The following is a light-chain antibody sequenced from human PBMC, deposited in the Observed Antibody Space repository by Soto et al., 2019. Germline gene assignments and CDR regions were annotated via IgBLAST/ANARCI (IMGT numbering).Light chain of an antibody. Sequence: EIVLTQSPGTLSLSPGERATLSCRASQSVSSSYLAWYQQKPGQATRLLIYGASSRATGIPDRFSGSGSGTAFTLTISILEPEDFAMYYCQQYGRSPLVTFGQGTRLEIK. J-gene: IGKJ5*01. V-gene: IGKV3-20*01. CDR3: QQYGRSPLVT. CDR1: QSVSSSY. CDR2: GAS.